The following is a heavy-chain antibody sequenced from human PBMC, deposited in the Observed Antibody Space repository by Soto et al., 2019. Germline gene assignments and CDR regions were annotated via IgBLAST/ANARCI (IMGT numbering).Heavy chain of an antibody. CDR3: TKDRSSSWTFDY. Sequence: QVQLVESGGGMVQPGRSLRLSCAASGFAFSSDGMHWVRQAPGKGLEWVAVISYDGSKKYYADSVKGRFTVSRDNSKNTLYLQMNSLRAEDTAVYYCTKDRSSSWTFDYWGQGTLVTVSS. J-gene: IGHJ4*02. CDR2: ISYDGSKK. CDR1: GFAFSSDG. V-gene: IGHV3-30*18. D-gene: IGHD6-13*01.